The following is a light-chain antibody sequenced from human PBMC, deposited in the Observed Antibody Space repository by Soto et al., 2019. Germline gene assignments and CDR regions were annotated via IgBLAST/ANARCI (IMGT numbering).Light chain of an antibody. J-gene: IGKJ3*01. CDR3: RQYNNWPLT. CDR2: GAS. CDR1: QSVSNN. V-gene: IGKV3-15*01. Sequence: EIVMTQSPATLSVSPGERATLSCRASQSVSNNLAWYQQKPGQAPRLLIYGASSGATGLPARFSGSGSGTEFTLTISSLQSEDFAVYYCRQYNNWPLTFGPGTKVDI.